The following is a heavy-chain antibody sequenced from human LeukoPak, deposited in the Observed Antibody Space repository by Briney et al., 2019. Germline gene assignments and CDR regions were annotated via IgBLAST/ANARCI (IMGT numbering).Heavy chain of an antibody. J-gene: IGHJ4*02. CDR2: IGTSDSPI. CDR1: GFTFSTYG. V-gene: IGHV3-21*06. Sequence: GGSLRLSCAASGFTFSTYGMNWVRQPPGKGLEGVSFIGTSDSPIIYAHSVKGRFTISRDNAKNALYLEMNSLRGEDTAVYYCARVNSGWWEDYWGQGTLVSVSS. CDR3: ARVNSGWWEDY. D-gene: IGHD6-19*01.